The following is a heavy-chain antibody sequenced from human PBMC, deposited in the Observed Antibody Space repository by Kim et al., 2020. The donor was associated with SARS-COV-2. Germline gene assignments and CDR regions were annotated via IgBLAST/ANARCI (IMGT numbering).Heavy chain of an antibody. CDR3: ARDLPTWAAPLNYYGMDV. V-gene: IGHV3-53*01. D-gene: IGHD1-26*01. CDR2: IYSGGST. CDR1: GFTVSSNY. Sequence: GGSLRLSCAASGFTVSSNYMSWVRQAPGKGLEWVSVIYSGGSTYYADSVKGRFTISRDNSKNTLYLQMNSLRAEDTAVYYCARDLPTWAAPLNYYGMDVWGQGTTVTVSS. J-gene: IGHJ6*02.